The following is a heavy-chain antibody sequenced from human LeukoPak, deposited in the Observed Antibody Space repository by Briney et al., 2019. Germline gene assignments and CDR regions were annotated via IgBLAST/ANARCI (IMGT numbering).Heavy chain of an antibody. D-gene: IGHD6-19*01. V-gene: IGHV1-3*03. Sequence: GASVKVSCKASGYTFTSYGISWVRQAPGQRLEWMGWINAGNGNTKYSQEFQGRVTITRDTSASTAYMELSSLRSEDMAVYYCARGMTFPAGPFDYWGQGTLVTVSS. CDR2: INAGNGNT. CDR3: ARGMTFPAGPFDY. CDR1: GYTFTSYG. J-gene: IGHJ4*02.